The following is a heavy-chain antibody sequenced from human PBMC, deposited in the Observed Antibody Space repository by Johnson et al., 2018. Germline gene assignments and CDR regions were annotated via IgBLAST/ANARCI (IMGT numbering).Heavy chain of an antibody. D-gene: IGHD3-10*01. Sequence: QVQLQQWGAGLLKPSETLSLTCAVYGGSFSGYYWSWIRPPPGKWLAWIGEINHSGSTNYNPSLKGRVNMSIDTSKNQSSLKLTSVTAADKAVFFCARGRRKKMVRGTTKLFLDQYDDYMDVWDKGTTVTVSS. V-gene: IGHV4-34*01. CDR3: ARGRRKKMVRGTTKLFLDQYDDYMDV. J-gene: IGHJ6*03. CDR2: INHSGST. CDR1: GGSFSGYY.